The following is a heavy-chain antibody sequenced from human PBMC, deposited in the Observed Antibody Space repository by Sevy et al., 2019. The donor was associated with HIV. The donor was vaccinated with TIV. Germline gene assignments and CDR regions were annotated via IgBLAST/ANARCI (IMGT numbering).Heavy chain of an antibody. CDR1: GFTFDDYA. CDR3: GKDISARVIAAAGEREFDY. Sequence: GGSLRLSCAASGFTFDDYAMHWVRQAPGKGLEWVSLISWDGGSTYYADSVKGRFTISRDNSKNSLYLQMYSLRAEDTALYYCGKDISARVIAAAGEREFDYWGQGTLVTVSS. D-gene: IGHD6-13*01. J-gene: IGHJ4*02. CDR2: ISWDGGST. V-gene: IGHV3-43D*04.